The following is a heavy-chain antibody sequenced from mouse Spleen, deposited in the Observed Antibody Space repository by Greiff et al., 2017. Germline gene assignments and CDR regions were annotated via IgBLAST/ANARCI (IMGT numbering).Heavy chain of an antibody. CDR3: ARHPFVRDYAMDY. Sequence: EVQGVESGGGLVKLGGSLKLSCAASGFTFSSYAMSWVRQTPEKRLEWVATISSGGGNTYYPDSVKGRFTISRDNAKNTLYLQMSSLKSEDTAMYYCARHPFVRDYAMDYWGQGTSVTVSS. V-gene: IGHV5-9-3*01. CDR1: GFTFSSYA. CDR2: ISSGGGNT. J-gene: IGHJ4*01.